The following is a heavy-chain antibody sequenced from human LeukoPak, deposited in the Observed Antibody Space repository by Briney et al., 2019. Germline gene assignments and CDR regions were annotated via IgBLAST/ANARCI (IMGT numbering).Heavy chain of an antibody. D-gene: IGHD6-6*01. V-gene: IGHV4-34*01. Sequence: SETLSLTCAVYGGSFSGYYWSWIRQPPGKGLEWIGEINHSGSTNYNPSLKSRVTISVDTSKNQFSLKLSSVTAADTAVYYCARGSLVHYGMDVWGQGTTVTVSS. CDR2: INHSGST. CDR3: ARGSLVHYGMDV. J-gene: IGHJ6*02. CDR1: GGSFSGYY.